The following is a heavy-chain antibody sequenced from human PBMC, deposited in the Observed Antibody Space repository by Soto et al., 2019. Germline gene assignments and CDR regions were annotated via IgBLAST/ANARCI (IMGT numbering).Heavy chain of an antibody. CDR2: VSIGGST. J-gene: IGHJ4*02. V-gene: IGHV3-23*01. Sequence: GGSLRLSCAASGFTVSSYAMGWVRQGPGKGLEWVAVVSIGGSTHYADSVRGRFTISRDNSKNTLSLQMNSLTAEDTAVYFCAKRRGAGGYFDYWGQGALVTVSS. D-gene: IGHD2-15*01. CDR3: AKRRGAGGYFDY. CDR1: GFTVSSYA.